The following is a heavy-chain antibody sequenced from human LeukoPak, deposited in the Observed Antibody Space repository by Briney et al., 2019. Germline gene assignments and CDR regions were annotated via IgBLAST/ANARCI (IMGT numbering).Heavy chain of an antibody. CDR1: GFTFSSYW. Sequence: GGSLRLSCAASGFTFSSYWMHCVRQAPGKGLLWVSRINGDGSITSTADSVKGRFTISRDNAKNTLYLQLNSLRAEDTAIYFCARGLPQYSNTRNGHWGQGTLVTVSS. CDR3: ARGLPQYSNTRNGH. CDR2: INGDGSIT. V-gene: IGHV3-74*01. J-gene: IGHJ4*02. D-gene: IGHD6-6*01.